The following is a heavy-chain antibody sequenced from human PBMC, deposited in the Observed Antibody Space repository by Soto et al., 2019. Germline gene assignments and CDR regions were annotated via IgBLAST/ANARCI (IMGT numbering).Heavy chain of an antibody. CDR1: GFTFNTHW. V-gene: IGHV3-74*01. J-gene: IGHJ4*02. CDR3: ARGGAMGVDY. D-gene: IGHD1-26*01. CDR2: IYFDYITT. Sequence: GGSLRLSCTASGFTFNTHWMHWIRHAPGKGLVWVSRIYFDYITTNYADSVQSRLTVSRDNAKNTVYLHVNTLRDEDTAVYYCARGGAMGVDYWGQGTMVTVSS.